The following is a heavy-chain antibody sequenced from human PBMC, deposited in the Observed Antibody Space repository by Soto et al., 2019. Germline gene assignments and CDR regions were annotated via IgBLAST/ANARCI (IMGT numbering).Heavy chain of an antibody. V-gene: IGHV4-59*01. CDR1: GCSISSYY. D-gene: IGHD6-6*01. J-gene: IGHJ4*02. CDR3: ARGGSSGPFDY. Sequence: SETLSLTCTVSGCSISSYYWSWIRQPPGKGPEWIGYIYYSGSTNYNPSLKSRVTISVDTSKNQFSLKLSSVTAADTAVYYCARGGSSGPFDYWGQGTLVTVSS. CDR2: IYYSGST.